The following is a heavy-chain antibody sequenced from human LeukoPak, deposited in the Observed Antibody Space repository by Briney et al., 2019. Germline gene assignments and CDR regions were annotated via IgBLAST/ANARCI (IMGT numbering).Heavy chain of an antibody. J-gene: IGHJ5*02. D-gene: IGHD5-24*01. CDR3: ARDPGGMDWFDP. CDR1: GGSFSGYY. CDR2: INHSGST. V-gene: IGHV4-34*01. Sequence: SETLSVNCAVYGGSFSGYYWSWIRQPPGKGLEWIGEINHSGSTNYNPSLKSRVTISVDTSKNQFSLKLSSVTAADTAVYYCARDPGGMDWFDPWGQGTLVTVSS.